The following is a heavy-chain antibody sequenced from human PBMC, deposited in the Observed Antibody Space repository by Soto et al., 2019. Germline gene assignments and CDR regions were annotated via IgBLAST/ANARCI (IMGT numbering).Heavy chain of an antibody. V-gene: IGHV4-34*01. Sequence: PSETLSLTCAVYGGSFSGYYWSWIRQPPGKGLEWIGEINHSGSTNYNPSLKSRVTISVDTSKNQFSLKLSSVTAADTAVYYCARDVAYDSSPFDIWGQGTMVTVS. D-gene: IGHD3-22*01. CDR2: INHSGST. CDR3: ARDVAYDSSPFDI. CDR1: GGSFSGYY. J-gene: IGHJ3*02.